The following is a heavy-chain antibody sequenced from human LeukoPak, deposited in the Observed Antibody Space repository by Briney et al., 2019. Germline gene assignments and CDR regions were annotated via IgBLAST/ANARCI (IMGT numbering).Heavy chain of an antibody. Sequence: GASVKVSCKASGYTFTSYGVSWVRQAPGQGLEWMGWISAYNGNTNYAQKLQGRVTMTTDTSTSTAYMELRSLRSDDTAVYYCARVRRRGYYDFWSAPGWFDPWGQGTLVTVSS. D-gene: IGHD3-3*01. CDR3: ARVRRRGYYDFWSAPGWFDP. CDR1: GYTFTSYG. V-gene: IGHV1-18*01. J-gene: IGHJ5*02. CDR2: ISAYNGNT.